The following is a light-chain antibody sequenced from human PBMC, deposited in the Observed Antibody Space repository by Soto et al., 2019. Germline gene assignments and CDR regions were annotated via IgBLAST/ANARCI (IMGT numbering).Light chain of an antibody. CDR2: KAS. Sequence: IHITQSPSTLSSSVGDRVTITCRASQSISSWLAWYQQKPGKAPKLLIYKASSLESGVPSRFSGSGSGTEFTLTISSLQPDDFATYYCQQYNSYPYTFGQGTKVDIK. CDR1: QSISSW. CDR3: QQYNSYPYT. J-gene: IGKJ2*01. V-gene: IGKV1-5*03.